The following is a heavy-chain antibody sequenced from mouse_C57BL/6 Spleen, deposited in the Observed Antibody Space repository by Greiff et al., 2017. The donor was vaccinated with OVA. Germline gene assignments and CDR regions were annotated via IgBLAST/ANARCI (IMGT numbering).Heavy chain of an antibody. CDR1: GYTFTRYC. CDR2: IYPRNGDT. CDR3: ARCLGEDYAMDY. J-gene: IGHJ4*01. V-gene: IGHV1-82*01. Sequence: QVQLQQSGAELVKPGASVKLSCKASGYTFTRYCMNWVKQRPGQGLEWIGEIYPRNGDTNYNEKFKGKATLTADKSSSTAYMQLSSLTSEDSAGYICARCLGEDYAMDYWGQGTSVTVSS.